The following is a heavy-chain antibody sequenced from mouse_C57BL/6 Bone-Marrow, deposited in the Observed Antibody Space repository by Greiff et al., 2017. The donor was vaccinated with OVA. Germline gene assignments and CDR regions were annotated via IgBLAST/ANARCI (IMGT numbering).Heavy chain of an antibody. J-gene: IGHJ3*01. CDR1: GYTFTEYT. CDR3: ARHEGAWLLFAY. D-gene: IGHD2-3*01. Sequence: VKLQESGAELVKPGASVKLSCKASGYTFTEYTIHWVKQRSGQGLEWIGWFYPGSGSITYNEKFKDKATLTADKASSTVYMELSRLTSEDSAVYFCARHEGAWLLFAYWGQGTLVTVSA. V-gene: IGHV1-62-2*01. CDR2: FYPGSGSI.